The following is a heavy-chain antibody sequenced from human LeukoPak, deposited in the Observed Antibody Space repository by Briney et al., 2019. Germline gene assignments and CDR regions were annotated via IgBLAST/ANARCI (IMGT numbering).Heavy chain of an antibody. CDR3: ATELERRFTYYYYGMDV. D-gene: IGHD1-1*01. V-gene: IGHV3-30-3*01. Sequence: GGSLRLSCAASGFTFSSYAMHCVRQAPGKGLECVAVISYDGSNKYYADSVKGRFTISRDNSKNTLYLQMNSLRAEDTAVYYCATELERRFTYYYYGMDVWGQGTTVTVSS. CDR2: ISYDGSNK. CDR1: GFTFSSYA. J-gene: IGHJ6*02.